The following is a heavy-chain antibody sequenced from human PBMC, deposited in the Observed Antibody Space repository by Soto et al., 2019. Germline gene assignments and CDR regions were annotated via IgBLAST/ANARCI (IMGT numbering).Heavy chain of an antibody. CDR3: APHMTSGAFDI. J-gene: IGHJ3*02. Sequence: GGSLRLSCAASGFTFSSYSMNWVRQAPGKGLEWVSYISSSSTIYYADSVKGRFTISRDNAKNSLYLQMNSLRAEDTAVYYCAPHMTSGAFDIWGQGTMVTVSS. D-gene: IGHD4-17*01. V-gene: IGHV3-48*01. CDR1: GFTFSSYS. CDR2: ISSSSTI.